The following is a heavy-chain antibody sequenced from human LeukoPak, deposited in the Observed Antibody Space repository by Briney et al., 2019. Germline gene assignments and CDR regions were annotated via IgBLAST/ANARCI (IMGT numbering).Heavy chain of an antibody. CDR3: ARVLYYDFPYYYYYMDV. CDR1: GFTFSTYW. V-gene: IGHV3-7*01. CDR2: IKQDGSEK. D-gene: IGHD3-3*01. Sequence: GGSLRLSCAASGFTFSTYWMSWVRQAPGKGLEWVANIKQDGSEKYYVDSVKGRFTISRDNAKNSLYLQMNSLRAEDTAVYYCARVLYYDFPYYYYYMDVWGKGTTVTVSS. J-gene: IGHJ6*03.